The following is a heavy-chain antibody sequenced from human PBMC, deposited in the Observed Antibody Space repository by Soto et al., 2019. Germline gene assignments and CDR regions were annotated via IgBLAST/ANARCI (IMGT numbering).Heavy chain of an antibody. CDR2: ISGSGDST. CDR1: GFTFSTYA. V-gene: IGHV3-23*01. Sequence: EVQLLESGGGLVQPGGSLRLSCAASGFTFSTYAMNWVRQAPGKGLEWVSGISGSGDSTYYADSVKGRFTISRDNSKNTLYLQMNSLRAEDTAVYYCVPRVAVTATGIDCWGQGTLVSVSS. J-gene: IGHJ4*02. CDR3: VPRVAVTATGIDC. D-gene: IGHD2-15*01.